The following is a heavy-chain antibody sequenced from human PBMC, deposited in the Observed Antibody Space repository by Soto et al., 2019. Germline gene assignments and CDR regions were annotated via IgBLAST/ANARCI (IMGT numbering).Heavy chain of an antibody. Sequence: ASVKVSCKASGYTFTSYYMHWVRQAPGQGLEWMGIINPSGGSTSYAQKFQGRVTMTRDTSTSTVYMELSSLRSEDTAVYYCARDEQYYYDSSGYYVEGCSAFDYWGQGTLVTVSS. D-gene: IGHD3-22*01. V-gene: IGHV1-46*01. CDR3: ARDEQYYYDSSGYYVEGCSAFDY. J-gene: IGHJ4*02. CDR1: GYTFTSYY. CDR2: INPSGGST.